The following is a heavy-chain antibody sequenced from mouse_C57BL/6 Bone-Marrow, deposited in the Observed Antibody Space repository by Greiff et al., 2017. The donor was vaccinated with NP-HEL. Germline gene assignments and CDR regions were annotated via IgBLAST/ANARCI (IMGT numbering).Heavy chain of an antibody. CDR1: GYTFTEYT. V-gene: IGHV1-62-2*01. D-gene: IGHD2-3*01. J-gene: IGHJ3*01. CDR3: ARHDSRWLLRGFFAY. CDR2: FYPGSGSI. Sequence: VKLVESGAELVKPGASVKLSCKASGYTFTEYTIHWVKQRSGQGLEWIGWFYPGSGSIKYNEKFKDKATLTADKSSSTVYMELSRLTSEDSAVYFCARHDSRWLLRGFFAYWGQGTLVTVSA.